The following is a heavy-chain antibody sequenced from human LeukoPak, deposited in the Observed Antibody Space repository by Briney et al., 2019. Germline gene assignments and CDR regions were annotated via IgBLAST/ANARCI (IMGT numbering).Heavy chain of an antibody. CDR3: AIDRYSSGWYTFDY. D-gene: IGHD6-19*01. V-gene: IGHV3-21*01. Sequence: PGGSLRLSCAASGFTFSNFAINWVRQAPGKGLEWVSSISSSSSYISYADSVKGRFTISRDNAKNSLDLQMNSLRAEDTAVYYCAIDRYSSGWYTFDYWGQGTLVTVSS. J-gene: IGHJ4*02. CDR1: GFTFSNFA. CDR2: ISSSSSYI.